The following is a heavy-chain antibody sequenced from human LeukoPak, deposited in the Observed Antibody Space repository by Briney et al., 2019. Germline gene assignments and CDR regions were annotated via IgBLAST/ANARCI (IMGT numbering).Heavy chain of an antibody. J-gene: IGHJ3*02. CDR2: ISSSGSTI. V-gene: IGHV3-11*01. CDR3: ARDGYSSGWPFRTSHDDAFDI. D-gene: IGHD6-19*01. Sequence: PGGSLRLSCAASGFTFSDYYMSWIRQAPGKGLEWVSYISSSGSTIYYADSVKGRFTISRDNAKNSLYLQMNSLRAEDTAVYYFARDGYSSGWPFRTSHDDAFDIWGQGTMVTVSS. CDR1: GFTFSDYY.